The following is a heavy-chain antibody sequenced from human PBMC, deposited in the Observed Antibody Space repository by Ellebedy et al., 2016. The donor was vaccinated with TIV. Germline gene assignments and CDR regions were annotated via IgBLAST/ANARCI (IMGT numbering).Heavy chain of an antibody. Sequence: GESLKISCAASGFTFSSYTLNWVRQAPGKGLEWVAVISYDGSNTYYADSVKARFTISRDTSKNTLYLQMNSLRAEDTAVYYCARDGPTGTTWGYGHYFDYWGQGTLVTVSS. CDR1: GFTFSSYT. D-gene: IGHD1-7*01. CDR3: ARDGPTGTTWGYGHYFDY. J-gene: IGHJ4*02. CDR2: ISYDGSNT. V-gene: IGHV3-30*03.